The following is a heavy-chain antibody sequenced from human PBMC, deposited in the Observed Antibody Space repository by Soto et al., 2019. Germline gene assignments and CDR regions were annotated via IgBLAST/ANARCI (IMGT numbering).Heavy chain of an antibody. Sequence: GGSLRLSCTASGFTFSSNGLHWVRQAPGKGLEWVALISYDGSYEYYADSVKGRFTISRDNSKNTLYLQMNSLRAADTAVYYCAKDKDRAAFGFDYWGQGALVTVSS. D-gene: IGHD3-16*01. J-gene: IGHJ4*02. CDR2: ISYDGSYE. V-gene: IGHV3-30*18. CDR1: GFTFSSNG. CDR3: AKDKDRAAFGFDY.